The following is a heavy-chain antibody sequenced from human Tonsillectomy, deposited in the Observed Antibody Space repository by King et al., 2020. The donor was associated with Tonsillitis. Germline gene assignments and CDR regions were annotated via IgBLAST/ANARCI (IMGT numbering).Heavy chain of an antibody. CDR1: GFTFSSYG. CDR2: IFYDGSNE. V-gene: IGHV3-30*18. D-gene: IGHD6-13*01. CDR3: AKDPSWYYFDY. Sequence: VQLVESGGGVVQPGRSLRLSCAASGFTFSSYGMHWVRQAPGKGLEWGAVIFYDGSNEYYADSVKGRFTYSRDNSKNTLYLQMNSLRAEDTAVYYCAKDPSWYYFDYWGQGTLVTVSS. J-gene: IGHJ4*02.